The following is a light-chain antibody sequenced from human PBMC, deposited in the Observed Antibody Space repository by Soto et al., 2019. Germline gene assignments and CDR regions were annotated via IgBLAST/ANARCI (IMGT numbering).Light chain of an antibody. V-gene: IGKV3-15*01. CDR2: ATS. Sequence: EFVMAQSPATLSLSPGERSTLSFRASQSVSSNLAWYQQKPGQAPRLLIYATSSRATGVPTRFSGSGSGTEFTLTISSLQSEDFAVYYCQQYNTWPRTFGQGTKVDIK. J-gene: IGKJ1*01. CDR1: QSVSSN. CDR3: QQYNTWPRT.